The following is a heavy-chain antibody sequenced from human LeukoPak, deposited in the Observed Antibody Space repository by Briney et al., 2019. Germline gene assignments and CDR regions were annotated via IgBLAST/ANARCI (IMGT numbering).Heavy chain of an antibody. V-gene: IGHV3-66*01. CDR1: GFTFSDYE. D-gene: IGHD3-22*01. Sequence: PGGSLRLSCAASGFTFSDYEMNWVRQAPGKGLEWVSVIYSGGSTYYADSVKGRFTISRDNSKNTLYLQLNSMRAEDTAVYYCATTTYYYDSSGFDYWGQGTLVTVCS. CDR2: IYSGGST. J-gene: IGHJ4*02. CDR3: ATTTYYYDSSGFDY.